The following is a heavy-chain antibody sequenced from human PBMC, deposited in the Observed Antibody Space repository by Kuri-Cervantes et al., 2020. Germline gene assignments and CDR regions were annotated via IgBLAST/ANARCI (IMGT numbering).Heavy chain of an antibody. CDR2: IWYDGSNK. CDR3: ARQPTRVGATSFDY. Sequence: LSLTCAASGFTFSSYGMHWVRQAPGKGLEWVAVIWYDGSNKYYADSVKGRFTISRDNSENTLYLQMNSLRAEDTAVYYCARQPTRVGATSFDYWGQGTLVTVSS. D-gene: IGHD1-26*01. CDR1: GFTFSSYG. J-gene: IGHJ4*02. V-gene: IGHV3-33*01.